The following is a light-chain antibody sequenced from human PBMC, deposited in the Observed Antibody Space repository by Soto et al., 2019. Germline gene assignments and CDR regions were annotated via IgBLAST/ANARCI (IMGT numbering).Light chain of an antibody. V-gene: IGKV1-39*01. CDR1: QSISNN. Sequence: DLPMTQSPSSLSASVGDRVTITCRASQSISNNLNWYQQKPGKAPKFLIYAASSLQSGVPSRFTGSGSGTDFTLTISSLQPEDFATYYCQQSYRTPYTFGQGTKVEIK. J-gene: IGKJ2*01. CDR3: QQSYRTPYT. CDR2: AAS.